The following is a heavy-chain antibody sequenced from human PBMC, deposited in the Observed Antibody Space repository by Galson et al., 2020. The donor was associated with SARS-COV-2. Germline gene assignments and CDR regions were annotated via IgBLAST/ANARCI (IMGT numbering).Heavy chain of an antibody. D-gene: IGHD3-3*01. J-gene: IGHJ6*02. CDR1: GFTFRSYA. CDR3: ARDGTYYNFWTTYYSQYYYYSMDV. Sequence: GESLKISCAASGFTFRSYAMHWVRRAPGKGLEWVAFISHDGSNDYYADSVKGRFIISRDNSKNTLYLQMNSLRAEDTAAFYCARDGTYYNFWTTYYSQYYYYSMDVWGQGTPVTVS. CDR2: ISHDGSND. V-gene: IGHV3-30*04.